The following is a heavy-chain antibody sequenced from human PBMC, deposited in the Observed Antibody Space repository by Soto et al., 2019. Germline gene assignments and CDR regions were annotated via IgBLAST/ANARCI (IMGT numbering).Heavy chain of an antibody. D-gene: IGHD1-20*01. CDR1: GVTFNSHR. Sequence: QVRLVQSGAEVKKPGSSVKVSCKASGVTFNSHRIIWVRQAPGQGLEWMGGIVPMFGAPNYAQKFQGRITITADESTSTAYMEVISLRSEDMAVYFCARGVYNWNYGTGESYYYGLDVWGQGTTVTVSS. J-gene: IGHJ6*02. V-gene: IGHV1-69*01. CDR3: ARGVYNWNYGTGESYYYGLDV. CDR2: IVPMFGAP.